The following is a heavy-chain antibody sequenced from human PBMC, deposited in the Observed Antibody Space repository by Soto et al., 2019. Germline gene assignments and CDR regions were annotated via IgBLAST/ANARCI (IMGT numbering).Heavy chain of an antibody. CDR1: GYTFTTFW. D-gene: IGHD2-2*01. CDR2: IDPRDSYT. V-gene: IGHV5-10-1*01. J-gene: IGHJ5*02. Sequence: PGESLKISCTGFGYTFTTFWISWVRQLPGRGLEWMGRIDPRDSYTNYSPSFQGHATLSADKSISTAYLQWGSLKDSDTAMYYGARLFCSSSTCDSWFAPWGQGTLVTVSS. CDR3: ARLFCSSSTCDSWFAP.